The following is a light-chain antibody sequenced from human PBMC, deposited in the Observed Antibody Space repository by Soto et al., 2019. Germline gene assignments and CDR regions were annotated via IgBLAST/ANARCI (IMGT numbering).Light chain of an antibody. Sequence: DIQMTQSPSTLSASVGDRVTITCRASQSISSWLAWYQQKPGKAPKLLINKASSLESGVPSRFSGSGSGTEFTLTISSLQPDDFATYYCQQYNSYPWTFGQGTQVAIK. CDR2: KAS. CDR3: QQYNSYPWT. J-gene: IGKJ1*01. CDR1: QSISSW. V-gene: IGKV1-5*03.